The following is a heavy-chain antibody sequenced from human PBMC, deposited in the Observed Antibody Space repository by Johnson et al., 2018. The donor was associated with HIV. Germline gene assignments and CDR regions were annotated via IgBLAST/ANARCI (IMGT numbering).Heavy chain of an antibody. J-gene: IGHJ3*02. CDR2: ISYDGSNK. V-gene: IGHV3-30*04. D-gene: IGHD1-26*01. CDR1: GFTFSSYA. CDR3: AREFGPWWEPNAAFDI. Sequence: QVQLVESGGGLVQPGGSPRLSCAASGFTFSSYAMHWVRQAPGKGLEWVAVISYDGSNKYYADSVKGRFTISRDNSKNTLYLQMNSLRAEDTAVYYCAREFGPWWEPNAAFDIWGQGTMVTVSS.